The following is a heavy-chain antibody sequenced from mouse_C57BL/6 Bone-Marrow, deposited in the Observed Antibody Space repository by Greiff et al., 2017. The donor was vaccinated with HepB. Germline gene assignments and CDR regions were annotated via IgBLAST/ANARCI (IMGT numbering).Heavy chain of an antibody. CDR2: IYPGDGDT. D-gene: IGHD2-2*01. J-gene: IGHJ2*01. CDR3: ARVAMVTTIDY. Sequence: VKVVESGPELVKPGASVKISCKASGYAFSSSWMNWVKQRPGKGLEWIGRIYPGDGDTNYNGKFKGKATLTVDTSSSTAYMQLSSLTSEDSAVYYCARVAMVTTIDYWGQGTTLTVSS. V-gene: IGHV1-82*01. CDR1: GYAFSSSW.